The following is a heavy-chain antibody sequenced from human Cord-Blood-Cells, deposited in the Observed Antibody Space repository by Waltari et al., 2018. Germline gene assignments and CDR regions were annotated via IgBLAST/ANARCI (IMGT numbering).Heavy chain of an antibody. Sequence: QVQLQQWGVGLLKPSETLSLTCAVYGGSFSGYYWSWIRQPPGKGRGWIGEINHSGSTNYNPSLKSRVTISVDTSKNQFSLKLSSVTAADTAVYYCARKRYYDSSGYYYFKKNDAFDIWGQGTMVTVSS. CDR3: ARKRYYDSSGYYYFKKNDAFDI. V-gene: IGHV4-34*01. J-gene: IGHJ3*02. D-gene: IGHD3-22*01. CDR2: INHSGST. CDR1: GGSFSGYY.